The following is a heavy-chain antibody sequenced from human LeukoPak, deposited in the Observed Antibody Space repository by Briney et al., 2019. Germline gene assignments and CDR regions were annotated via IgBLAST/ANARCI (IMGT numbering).Heavy chain of an antibody. CDR1: GFSFGTYF. Sequence: GGSLRLSCAASGFSFGTYFMIWVRLGPGKGLEWVSVISSDGSEIHYADSVKGRFTISRDNAKRSLYLDMNSLSAEDTAVYYCARTGALAYCGGDCPGYYYYGMDVWGQGTTVTVSS. D-gene: IGHD2-21*02. CDR3: ARTGALAYCGGDCPGYYYYGMDV. J-gene: IGHJ6*02. V-gene: IGHV3-21*01. CDR2: ISSDGSEI.